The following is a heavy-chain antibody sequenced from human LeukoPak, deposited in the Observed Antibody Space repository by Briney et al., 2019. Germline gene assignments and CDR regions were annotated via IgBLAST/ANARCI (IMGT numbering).Heavy chain of an antibody. J-gene: IGHJ4*02. V-gene: IGHV1-2*02. CDR2: IYPNGGAT. CDR1: GYIFTGYY. Sequence: ASVKVSCKASGYIFTGYYLFWVRQAPGQGLEWLGWIYPNGGATRYAQKFQGRVTLTCDTSIRTTYMELSSLTSDDTAVYYRARDERYSDADHHYPDLGYWGQGTLVTVSS. D-gene: IGHD3-16*01. CDR3: ARDERYSDADHHYPDLGY.